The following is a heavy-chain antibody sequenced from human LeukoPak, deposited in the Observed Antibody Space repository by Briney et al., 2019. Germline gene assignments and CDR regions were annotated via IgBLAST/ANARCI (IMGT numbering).Heavy chain of an antibody. D-gene: IGHD2-15*01. CDR2: IYYSGST. J-gene: IGHJ5*02. Sequence: PSETLSLTCAVSGGSISSSNYYWGWIRQPPGKGLEWVGSIYYSGSTYYNPSLKSRVTISVDTSKNQFSLKLSSVTAADTAVYYCARGAPYCSGGSCYSGWFDPWGQGTLVTVSS. V-gene: IGHV4-39*07. CDR3: ARGAPYCSGGSCYSGWFDP. CDR1: GGSISSSNYY.